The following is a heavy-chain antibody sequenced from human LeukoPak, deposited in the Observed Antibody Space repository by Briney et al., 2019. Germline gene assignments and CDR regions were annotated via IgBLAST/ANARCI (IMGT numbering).Heavy chain of an antibody. CDR1: GYSISSGYY. V-gene: IGHV4-61*01. CDR2: IHYTGST. D-gene: IGHD3-10*01. Sequence: SETLSLTCTVSGYSISSGYYWGWIRQPPGKGLECIGYIHYTGSTNYNPSLKSRVTISVDTSKNQFSLKLSSVTAADTAIYYCARGGYYGSGNDFRFDPWGQGTLVTVSS. CDR3: ARGGYYGSGNDFRFDP. J-gene: IGHJ5*02.